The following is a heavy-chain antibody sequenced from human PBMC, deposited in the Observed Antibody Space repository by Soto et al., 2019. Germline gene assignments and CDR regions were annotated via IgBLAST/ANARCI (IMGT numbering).Heavy chain of an antibody. V-gene: IGHV4-59*01. D-gene: IGHD6-13*01. CDR2: IYYSGST. J-gene: IGHJ5*02. CDR1: GGSISSYY. Sequence: SETLSLTCTVSGGSISSYYWSWIRQPPGKGLEWIGYIYYSGSTNYNPSLKSRVTISVDTSKNQFSLKLSSVTAADTAVYYCARAGSSWYLGWFDPWGQGTLVTVSS. CDR3: ARAGSSWYLGWFDP.